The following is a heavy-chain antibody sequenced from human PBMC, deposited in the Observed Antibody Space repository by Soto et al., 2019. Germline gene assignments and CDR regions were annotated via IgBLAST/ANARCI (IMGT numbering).Heavy chain of an antibody. J-gene: IGHJ4*02. D-gene: IGHD6-19*01. CDR3: ASRSSGWYFDY. Sequence: GGSLRLSCAASGFTFSSSAMNWVRQGPGKGLEWVSVISGSGGSTYYADSVKGRFTISRDNSKNTLYLQMNSLRAEDTAVYYCASRSSGWYFDYWGQGTLVTVSS. V-gene: IGHV3-23*01. CDR2: ISGSGGST. CDR1: GFTFSSSA.